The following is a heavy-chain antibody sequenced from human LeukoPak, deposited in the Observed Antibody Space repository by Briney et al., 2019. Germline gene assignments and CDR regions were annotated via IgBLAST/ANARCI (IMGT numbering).Heavy chain of an antibody. V-gene: IGHV1-69*05. Sequence: ASVKVSCKASGGTFSSYAIIWVRQAPGQGLEWMGGIIPIFGTANYAQKSQGRVTITTDESTSTAYMELSSLRSEDTAVYYCARRTVKDIVVVPAAAWTCWFDPWGQGTLVTVSS. J-gene: IGHJ5*02. CDR2: IIPIFGTA. CDR3: ARRTVKDIVVVPAAAWTCWFDP. D-gene: IGHD2-2*01. CDR1: GGTFSSYA.